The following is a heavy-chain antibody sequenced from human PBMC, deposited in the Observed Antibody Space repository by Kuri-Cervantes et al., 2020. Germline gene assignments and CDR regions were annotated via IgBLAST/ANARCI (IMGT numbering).Heavy chain of an antibody. CDR1: GGSISSGTYY. V-gene: IGHV3-11*01. J-gene: IGHJ4*02. Sequence: GGSLRLSCTVSGGSISSGTYYWSWIRQAPGKGLEWVSYISSSGSTIYYADSVKGRFTISRDNAKNSLYLQMNSLRAEDTAVYYCARWRGAPEDYWGQGTLVTVSS. CDR3: ARWRGAPEDY. D-gene: IGHD1-14*01. CDR2: ISSSGSTI.